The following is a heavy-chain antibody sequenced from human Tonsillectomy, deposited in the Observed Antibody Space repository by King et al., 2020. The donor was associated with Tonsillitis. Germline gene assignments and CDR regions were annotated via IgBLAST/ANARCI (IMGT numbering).Heavy chain of an antibody. J-gene: IGHJ5*02. Sequence: VQLQESGPGLVKPSETLSLTCTVSGGSISSYYWSWIRQPPGKGLEWIGYIYYSGSTTYNPSLKSRVTISVDTSKNQFFLKRSSVTAADTAVYYWARLGYYDFWSGYYTWLNWFDPWGQGTLVTVSS. CDR2: IYYSGST. D-gene: IGHD3-3*01. CDR3: ARLGYYDFWSGYYTWLNWFDP. V-gene: IGHV4-59*08. CDR1: GGSISSYY.